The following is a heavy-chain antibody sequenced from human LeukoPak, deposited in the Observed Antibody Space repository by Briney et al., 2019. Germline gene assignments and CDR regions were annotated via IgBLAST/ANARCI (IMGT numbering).Heavy chain of an antibody. CDR2: INHSGST. D-gene: IGHD3-10*01. V-gene: IGHV4-34*01. CDR1: GGSFSGYY. CDR3: ARRFRVRGIPSTPLNY. Sequence: KPSETLSLTCAVYGGSFSGYYWSWIRQPPGKGLEWIGEINHSGSTNYNPSLKSRVTISVDTSKNQFSLKLSSVTAADTAVYYCARRFRVRGIPSTPLNYWGQGTLVTVSS. J-gene: IGHJ4*02.